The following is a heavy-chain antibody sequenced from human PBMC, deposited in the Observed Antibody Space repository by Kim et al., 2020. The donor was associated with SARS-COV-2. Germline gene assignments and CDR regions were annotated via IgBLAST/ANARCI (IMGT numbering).Heavy chain of an antibody. CDR1: GFTVSSNY. D-gene: IGHD3-22*01. V-gene: IGHV3-53*01. J-gene: IGHJ3*02. CDR3: ASGGDSSGYQDAFDI. Sequence: GGSLRLSCAASGFTVSSNYMSWVRQAPGKGLEWVSVIYSGGSTYYADSVKGRFTISRDNSKNTLYLQMNSLRAEDTAVYYCASGGDSSGYQDAFDIWGQGTMVTVSS. CDR2: IYSGGST.